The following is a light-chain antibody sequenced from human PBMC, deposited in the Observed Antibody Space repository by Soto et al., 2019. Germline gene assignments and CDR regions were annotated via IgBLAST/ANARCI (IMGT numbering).Light chain of an antibody. Sequence: DIVMTPSPLSLPVTPGEPASISCRSSQSLLQSNGYTYLDWYLQKSGQSPQLLIYLTSIRSSGVPDRFNGSGSGTDFTLKISKVEAEDVGVYYCMQALQTPPWTFGQGTKVEIK. J-gene: IGKJ1*01. CDR3: MQALQTPPWT. V-gene: IGKV2-28*01. CDR1: QSLLQSNGYTY. CDR2: LTS.